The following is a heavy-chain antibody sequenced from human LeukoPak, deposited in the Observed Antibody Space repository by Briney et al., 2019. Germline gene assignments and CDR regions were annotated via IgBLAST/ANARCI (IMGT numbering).Heavy chain of an antibody. D-gene: IGHD6-6*01. J-gene: IGHJ6*03. Sequence: SETLSLTCTVSGGSISSYYWSWIRQPPGKGLEGIGYIYTSGSTNYNPSLKSRVTISVDTSKNQFSLKLSSVTAADTAVYYCARRGPAARDYYYYYMDVWGKGTTVTVSS. V-gene: IGHV4-4*09. CDR3: ARRGPAARDYYYYYMDV. CDR2: IYTSGST. CDR1: GGSISSYY.